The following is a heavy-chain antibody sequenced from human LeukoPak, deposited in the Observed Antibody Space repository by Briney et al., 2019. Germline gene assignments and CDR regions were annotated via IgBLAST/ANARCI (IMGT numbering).Heavy chain of an antibody. CDR2: IYSGGST. J-gene: IGHJ6*02. CDR3: ARAADYYYGMDV. CDR1: GFTVSSNY. Sequence: GGSLRLSCAASGFTVSSNYMSWVRQAPGKGLEWVSVIYSGGSTYYADSVKGQFTISRDNSKNTLYLQMNSLRAEDTAVYYCARAADYYYGMDVWGQGTTVTVSS. V-gene: IGHV3-53*01.